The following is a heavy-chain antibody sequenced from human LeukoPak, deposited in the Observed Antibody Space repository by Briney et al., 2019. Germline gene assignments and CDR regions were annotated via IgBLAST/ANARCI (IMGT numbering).Heavy chain of an antibody. CDR1: GFTFSSYA. J-gene: IGHJ4*02. CDR3: AIHRLGVFSPFDY. V-gene: IGHV3-23*01. Sequence: GGSLRLSCAASGFTFSSYAMSWVRQAPGKGLEWVSAISGSGGSTYYADSVKGRFTISRDNSKNTLYLQMNSLRAEDTAVYYCAIHRLGVFSPFDYWGQGTLVTVSS. CDR2: ISGSGGST. D-gene: IGHD3-16*01.